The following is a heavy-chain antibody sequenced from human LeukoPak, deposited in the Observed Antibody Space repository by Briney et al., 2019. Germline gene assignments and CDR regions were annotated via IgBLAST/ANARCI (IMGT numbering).Heavy chain of an antibody. CDR1: GFTFSSYW. V-gene: IGHV3-23*01. J-gene: IGHJ4*02. CDR3: AKSSLYYFDY. CDR2: ISGSGGST. Sequence: GGSLRLSCAASGFTFSSYWMHWVRQAPGKGLEWVSAISGSGGSTYYADSVKGRFTISRDNSKNTPYLQMNSLRAEDTAVYYCAKSSLYYFDYWGQGTLVTVSS. D-gene: IGHD3-10*01.